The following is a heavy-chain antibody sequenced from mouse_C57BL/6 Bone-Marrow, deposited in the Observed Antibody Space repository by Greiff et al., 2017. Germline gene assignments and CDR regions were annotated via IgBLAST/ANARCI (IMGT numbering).Heavy chain of an antibody. CDR1: GYTFTSYD. CDR3: AIYYDYLYYFDY. CDR2: FYPSGGGT. Sequence: QVQLQQSGPGLVKPGASVKLSCKASGYTFTSYDINWVKQRPGQGLEWIGRFYPSGGGTKYNEKFKGKATLTVDTSSSTAYMELRCLTSEDSSVDFCAIYYDYLYYFDYWGQGTTLTVSS. D-gene: IGHD2-4*01. J-gene: IGHJ2*01. V-gene: IGHV1-85*01.